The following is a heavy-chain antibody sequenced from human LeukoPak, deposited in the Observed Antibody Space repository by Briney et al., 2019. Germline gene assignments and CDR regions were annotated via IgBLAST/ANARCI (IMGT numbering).Heavy chain of an antibody. J-gene: IGHJ6*03. Sequence: PSETLSLTCTVSGASINSYHWSWIRQSPEKGLEWIGYIYYDGSVNYNPSLKSRVTISVDTSKNQFSLKLSSVTAADTAVYYCARGHNGYCGGDCYSKGGYYYYYMDVWGKGTTVTVSS. D-gene: IGHD2-21*02. V-gene: IGHV4-59*01. CDR3: ARGHNGYCGGDCYSKGGYYYYYMDV. CDR1: GASINSYH. CDR2: IYYDGSV.